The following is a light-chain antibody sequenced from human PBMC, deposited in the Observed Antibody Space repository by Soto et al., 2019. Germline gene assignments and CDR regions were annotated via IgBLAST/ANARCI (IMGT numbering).Light chain of an antibody. V-gene: IGLV1-44*01. CDR3: AAWDDSLNGPV. Sequence: QPVLTQPPSASGTPGQRVTISCSGSSSNIGSNTVNWYQQLPGTAPKLLIYSNNQRPSGVPDRFSGSKSGTSASLAISGLQSEDEADYYCAAWDDSLNGPVFGGGTKVIVL. J-gene: IGLJ2*01. CDR1: SSNIGSNT. CDR2: SNN.